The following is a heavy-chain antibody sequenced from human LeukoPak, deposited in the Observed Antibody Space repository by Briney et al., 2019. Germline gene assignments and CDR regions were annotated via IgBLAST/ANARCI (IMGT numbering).Heavy chain of an antibody. V-gene: IGHV4-4*02. Sequence: SETLSLTCAVSGGSISSSNWWSWVRQPPGKGLEWIGEIDHSGRTNYNPSLKSRVTISVDKSKNQFSLKLTSVTAADTAVYYCARGEYSNSRSFDYWGRGTLVTVSS. CDR2: IDHSGRT. CDR3: ARGEYSNSRSFDY. CDR1: GGSISSSNW. D-gene: IGHD6-6*01. J-gene: IGHJ4*01.